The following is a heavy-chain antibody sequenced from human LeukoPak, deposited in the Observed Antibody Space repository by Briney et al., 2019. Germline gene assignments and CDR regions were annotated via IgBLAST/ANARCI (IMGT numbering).Heavy chain of an antibody. V-gene: IGHV1-58*02. J-gene: IGHJ4*02. CDR2: IVVGSGNT. CDR3: AALVDYYDSSGYYVDY. D-gene: IGHD3-22*01. CDR1: GFTFTRSA. Sequence: GTSVKVSCKASGFTFTRSAMQWVRQARGQRLEWIGWIVVGSGNTNYAQKFQERVTISRDMFTSTAYMELSSLRSEDTAVYCCAALVDYYDSSGYYVDYWGQGTLVTVSS.